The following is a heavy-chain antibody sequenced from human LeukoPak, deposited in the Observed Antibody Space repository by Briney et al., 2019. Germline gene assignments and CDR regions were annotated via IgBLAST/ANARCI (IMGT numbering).Heavy chain of an antibody. CDR1: GFTFSSYA. Sequence: GGSLRLSCAASGFTFSSYAMSWVRQAPGKGLEWVSAISGSGGSTYYADSVKGRFTISRDNSKNTLYLQMNSLGAEDTAVYYCAKVRGYDILTGYYDYWGQGTLVTVSS. J-gene: IGHJ4*02. CDR3: AKVRGYDILTGYYDY. D-gene: IGHD3-9*01. CDR2: ISGSGGST. V-gene: IGHV3-23*01.